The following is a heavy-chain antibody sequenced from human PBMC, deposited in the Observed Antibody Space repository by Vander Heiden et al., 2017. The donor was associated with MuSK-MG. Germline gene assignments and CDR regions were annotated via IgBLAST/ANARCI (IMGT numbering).Heavy chain of an antibody. Sequence: QVQLQESGPGLVKPSQPLSLPCTVSGCSNSSGGYYWSWIRQHPGKGLEWIGYIYYSGSTYYNPSLKSRVTISVDTSKNQFSLKLSSVTAADTAVYYCARVSYQYSSSWFDYWGQGTLVTVSS. J-gene: IGHJ4*02. CDR3: ARVSYQYSSSWFDY. V-gene: IGHV4-31*03. CDR1: GCSNSSGGYY. D-gene: IGHD6-6*01. CDR2: IYYSGST.